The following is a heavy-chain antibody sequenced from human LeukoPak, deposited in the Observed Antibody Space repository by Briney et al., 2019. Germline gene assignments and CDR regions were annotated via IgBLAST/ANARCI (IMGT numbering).Heavy chain of an antibody. Sequence: SETLSLTCAVYGGSFSGYYWSWIRQPPGKGLEWIGEINHSGSTDYNPSLKSRVTISVDTSKNQFSLKLSSVTAADTAVYYCASGHYYDSSGYFHLYYFDYWGQGTLVTVSS. CDR3: ASGHYYDSSGYFHLYYFDY. CDR2: INHSGST. J-gene: IGHJ4*02. CDR1: GGSFSGYY. D-gene: IGHD3-22*01. V-gene: IGHV4-34*01.